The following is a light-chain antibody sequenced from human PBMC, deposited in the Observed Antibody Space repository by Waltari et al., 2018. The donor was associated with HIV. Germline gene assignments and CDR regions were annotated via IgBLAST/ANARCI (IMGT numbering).Light chain of an antibody. V-gene: IGKV1-12*01. J-gene: IGKJ4*01. CDR2: GTS. Sequence: QMTQSPYSVSASVGDRVTVTCRASQGISTYLAWYQQKPGRAPKLLIFGTSTLQSVVPPRFSGSGSGTDFTLTISSLQPEDFATYYCQQAYSCPLTFGGGTRVEI. CDR1: QGISTY. CDR3: QQAYSCPLT.